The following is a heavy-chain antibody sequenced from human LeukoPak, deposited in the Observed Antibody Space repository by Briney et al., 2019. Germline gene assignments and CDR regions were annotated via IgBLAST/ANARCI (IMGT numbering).Heavy chain of an antibody. Sequence: GESLKISCKGSGYTVTTYWIGWVRQMPGKGLEWMGIIYRYSPSFQGQVTISADKSISTAYLQWSNLKASDTAISFDIWGQGTMVTVSS. CDR1: GYTVTTYW. CDR2: IY. CDR3: I. J-gene: IGHJ3*02. V-gene: IGHV5-51*01.